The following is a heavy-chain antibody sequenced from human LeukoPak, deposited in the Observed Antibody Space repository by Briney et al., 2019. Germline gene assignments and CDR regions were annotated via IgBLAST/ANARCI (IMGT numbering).Heavy chain of an antibody. J-gene: IGHJ3*02. V-gene: IGHV4-30-4*08. Sequence: SETLSLTCTVSGGSISSGDYYWSWIRQPPGKGLEWIGYIYYSGSTYYNPSLKSRVTISVDTSKNQFSLKLSSVTAADTAVYYCARDLGGGNCIPGFCAFDIWGQGTMVTVSS. D-gene: IGHD2-15*01. CDR3: ARDLGGGNCIPGFCAFDI. CDR1: GGSISSGDYY. CDR2: IYYSGST.